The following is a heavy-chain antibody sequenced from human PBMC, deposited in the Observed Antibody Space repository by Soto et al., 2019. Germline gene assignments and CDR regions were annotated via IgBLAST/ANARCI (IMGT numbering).Heavy chain of an antibody. CDR1: GYTFSSYW. Sequence: PVASPKISCKVSGYTFSSYWIGWVRQMPGKGLEWMGITHGGDANTRYSTSFEGQVTISTDKSITTAYLQWSSLKASDTAMYYCARRGTYSSGWDYWGQGTLVTVSS. V-gene: IGHV5-51*01. CDR3: ARRGTYSSGWDY. J-gene: IGHJ4*02. CDR2: THGGDANT. D-gene: IGHD6-19*01.